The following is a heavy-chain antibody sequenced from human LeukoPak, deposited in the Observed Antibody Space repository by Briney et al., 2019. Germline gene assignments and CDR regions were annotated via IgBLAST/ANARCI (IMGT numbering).Heavy chain of an antibody. J-gene: IGHJ6*02. CDR2: IYYSGST. Sequence: SETLSLTCTVSGGSISSSSYYWGWIRQPPGKGLEWIGSIYYSGSTYYNPSLKSRVTISVDTSKNQFSLKLSSVTAADTAVYYCARDRLLLGTHYYGMDVWGQGTTVTVSS. V-gene: IGHV4-39*07. D-gene: IGHD7-27*01. CDR1: GGSISSSSYY. CDR3: ARDRLLLGTHYYGMDV.